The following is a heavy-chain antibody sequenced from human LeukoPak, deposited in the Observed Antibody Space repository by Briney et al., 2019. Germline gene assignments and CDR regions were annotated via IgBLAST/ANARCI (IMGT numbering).Heavy chain of an antibody. D-gene: IGHD4-17*01. CDR2: ISYDGSNK. Sequence: PGGSLRLSCAASGFTFSSYAMHWVRQAPGKGLEWVAVISYDGSNKYYADSVKGRFTISRDNSKNTLYLQMNSLRAEDTAVYYCARDGPDGDFPYYFDYWGQGTLATVSS. CDR1: GFTFSSYA. V-gene: IGHV3-30*04. J-gene: IGHJ4*02. CDR3: ARDGPDGDFPYYFDY.